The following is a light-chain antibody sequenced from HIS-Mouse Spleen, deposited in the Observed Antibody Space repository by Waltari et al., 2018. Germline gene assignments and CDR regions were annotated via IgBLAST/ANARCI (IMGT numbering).Light chain of an antibody. V-gene: IGLV3-10*01. CDR3: YSTDSSGNHRV. Sequence: SYELTQPPSVSVSPGQTARITCHGVALPKKYAYSYQQKSGQAPVLVIYEDSKRPSGIPERFSGSSSGTMATLTISGAQVEDEADYYCYSTDSSGNHRVFGGGTKLTVL. CDR1: ALPKKY. CDR2: EDS. J-gene: IGLJ2*01.